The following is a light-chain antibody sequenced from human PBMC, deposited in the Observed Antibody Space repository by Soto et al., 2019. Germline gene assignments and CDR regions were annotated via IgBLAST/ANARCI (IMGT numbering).Light chain of an antibody. CDR1: QSITKNY. CDR3: QQYDASPPRYT. CDR2: LAS. Sequence: EIVLTQSPGTLSLSPGERATLSCRASQSITKNYLSWYQQKPGQAPRLLIYLASTRAAGIPDRFSGSGSGTDFTLTISRLEPEDFAVYYCQQYDASPPRYTFGQGTKLEI. V-gene: IGKV3-20*01. J-gene: IGKJ2*01.